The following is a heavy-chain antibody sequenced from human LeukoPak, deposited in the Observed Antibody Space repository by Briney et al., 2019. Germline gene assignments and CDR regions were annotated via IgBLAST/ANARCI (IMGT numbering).Heavy chain of an antibody. V-gene: IGHV3-72*01. D-gene: IGHD3-16*01. Sequence: GGSLRLSCAASGFIFSDHYFDWVRQAPGKGLEWLGRIRNKVNRHTTEYAASVKGRFTISADDSNNSLHLLMNSLKSEDTAVYYCARRYGGFDLWGLGTLVTVSS. CDR1: GFIFSDHY. CDR3: ARRYGGFDL. CDR2: IRNKVNRHTT. J-gene: IGHJ4*02.